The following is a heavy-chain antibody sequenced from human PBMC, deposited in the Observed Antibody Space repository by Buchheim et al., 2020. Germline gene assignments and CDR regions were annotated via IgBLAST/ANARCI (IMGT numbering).Heavy chain of an antibody. D-gene: IGHD6-19*01. CDR1: GGSISSYY. CDR3: ARDTGYSSGWYWDY. CDR2: IYYSGST. V-gene: IGHV4-59*12. Sequence: QVQLQESGPGLVKPSETLSLTCTVSGGSISSYYWSWIRQPPGKGLEWIGYIYYSGSTNYNPSLKSRVTISVDTSKNQFSLKLSSVTAADTAVYYCARDTGYSSGWYWDYWGQGTL. J-gene: IGHJ4*02.